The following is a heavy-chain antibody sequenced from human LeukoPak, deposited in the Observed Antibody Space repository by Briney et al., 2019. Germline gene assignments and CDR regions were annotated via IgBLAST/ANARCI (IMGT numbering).Heavy chain of an antibody. J-gene: IGHJ4*02. CDR3: AKASSLDILTGFTDFDY. Sequence: GGSLRLSCAASGFTFSSYGMSWVRQAPGKGLEWVSAISGSGGSTYYADSVKGRFTISRDNSKNTLYLQMNSLRAEDTAVYYCAKASSLDILTGFTDFDYWGQGTLVTVSS. CDR2: ISGSGGST. D-gene: IGHD3-9*01. CDR1: GFTFSSYG. V-gene: IGHV3-23*01.